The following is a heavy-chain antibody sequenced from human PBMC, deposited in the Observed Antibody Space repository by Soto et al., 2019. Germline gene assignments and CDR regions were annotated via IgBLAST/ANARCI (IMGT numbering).Heavy chain of an antibody. Sequence: LETLCLTWTVSGGSIRSSSYCWVRIRQPQGKGLEWIGSIYYSGSTYYNPSLKSRVTISVDTSKNQFSLKLSSVTAADTAVYYCARVPLTLGYCSGGSCYAGWFDPWGQGTLVTVSS. CDR1: GGSIRSSSYC. V-gene: IGHV4-39*01. CDR2: IYYSGST. J-gene: IGHJ5*02. CDR3: ARVPLTLGYCSGGSCYAGWFDP. D-gene: IGHD2-15*01.